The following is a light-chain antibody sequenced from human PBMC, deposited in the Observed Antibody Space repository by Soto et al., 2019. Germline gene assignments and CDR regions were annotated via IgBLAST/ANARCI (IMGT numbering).Light chain of an antibody. CDR2: KAS. V-gene: IGKV1-5*03. J-gene: IGKJ1*01. Sequence: DIQMTQSPSTLSAYVGDRVTITCRASHSISNWLAWYQQKPGKAPKLLIYKASSLHSGVPSRFSGSGSGTEFTLPISSLQPDDFATYYCQQYNAYRRTFGQGTKVEIK. CDR1: HSISNW. CDR3: QQYNAYRRT.